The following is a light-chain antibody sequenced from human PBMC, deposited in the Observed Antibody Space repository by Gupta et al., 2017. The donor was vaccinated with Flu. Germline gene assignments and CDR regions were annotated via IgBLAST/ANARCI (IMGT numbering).Light chain of an antibody. CDR1: SSDIAGYNY. J-gene: IGLJ2*01. V-gene: IGLV2-8*01. CDR3: SSRAGGNTVV. Sequence: QSXLTQPPSASGSSGQSVTISCTGASSDIAGYNYVSWYQQHPGKAPKLMIYEVTKRAPGVPDRFSGSKSGSTASLAVSGLQAQDEAVYYCSSRAGGNTVVFGGGTKLTVL. CDR2: EVT.